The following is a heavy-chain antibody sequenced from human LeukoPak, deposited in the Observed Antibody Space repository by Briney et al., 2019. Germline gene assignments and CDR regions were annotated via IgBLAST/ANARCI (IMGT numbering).Heavy chain of an antibody. J-gene: IGHJ6*04. D-gene: IGHD3-10*01. CDR2: ISSSSSYI. Sequence: GGSLRLSCAASGFTFSRHNMNWVRQAPGKGLEWVSSISSSSSYIYYADSVKGRFTISRDNARNSLYLQMNSLRAEDTAVYYCVRGRANYGSGSDVWGKGTTVTVSS. CDR3: VRGRANYGSGSDV. CDR1: GFTFSRHN. V-gene: IGHV3-21*01.